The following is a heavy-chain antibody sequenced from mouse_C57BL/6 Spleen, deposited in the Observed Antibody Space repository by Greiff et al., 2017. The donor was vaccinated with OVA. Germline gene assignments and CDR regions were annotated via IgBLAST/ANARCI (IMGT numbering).Heavy chain of an antibody. CDR1: GFTFSSYG. CDR2: ISSGGSYT. J-gene: IGHJ4*01. Sequence: EVKLMESGGDLVKPGGSLKLSCAASGFTFSSYGMSWVRQTPDKRLEWVATISSGGSYTYYPDSVKGRFTISRDNAKNTLYLQMSSLKSEDTAMYYCAKDGYSDAMDYWGQGTSVTVSS. CDR3: AKDGYSDAMDY. D-gene: IGHD2-3*01. V-gene: IGHV5-6*01.